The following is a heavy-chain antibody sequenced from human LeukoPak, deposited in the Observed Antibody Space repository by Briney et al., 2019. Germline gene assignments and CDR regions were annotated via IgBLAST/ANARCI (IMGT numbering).Heavy chain of an antibody. J-gene: IGHJ3*01. CDR2: IFTSGNT. CDR3: ATLRGDYYDSRAYDL. D-gene: IGHD3-22*01. CDR1: GAAISSXTXX. Sequence: TVSGAAISSXTXXWXWXRQXAXXXXXXXXRIFTSGNTDYNPSLKSRVFISIETSKTRFSLTLNSVTAADTAVYYCATLRGDYYDSRAYDLWGQGTMVTVSS. V-gene: IGHV4-61*02.